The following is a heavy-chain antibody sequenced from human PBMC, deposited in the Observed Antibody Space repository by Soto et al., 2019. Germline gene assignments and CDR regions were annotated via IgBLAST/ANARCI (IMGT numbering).Heavy chain of an antibody. CDR3: AKDGAPSGDDHYFDY. J-gene: IGHJ4*02. Sequence: EVQLLESGGGLVQPGGSLRLSCAASGFTFSSYAMSWVRQSPGKGLEWVSTISNNGGRTYYSDSVKGRFTISRDNSKNTLYLQMNSLRAEDTATYYCAKDGAPSGDDHYFDYWGQGTLLTVSS. D-gene: IGHD5-12*01. CDR2: ISNNGGRT. CDR1: GFTFSSYA. V-gene: IGHV3-23*01.